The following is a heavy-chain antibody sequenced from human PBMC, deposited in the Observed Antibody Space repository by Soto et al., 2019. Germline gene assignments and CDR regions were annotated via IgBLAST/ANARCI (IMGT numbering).Heavy chain of an antibody. V-gene: IGHV4-39*01. J-gene: IGHJ4*02. CDR2: IYYSGST. Sequence: SETLSLTCTVSGGSISSSSYHWGWIRQPPGKGLEWIGSIYYSGSTYYNPSLKSRVTISVDTSKNQFSLKLSSVTAADTAVYYCARLPFDTIFGVVITGTYYFDYWGQGTLVTVSS. CDR1: GGSISSSSYH. CDR3: ARLPFDTIFGVVITGTYYFDY. D-gene: IGHD3-3*01.